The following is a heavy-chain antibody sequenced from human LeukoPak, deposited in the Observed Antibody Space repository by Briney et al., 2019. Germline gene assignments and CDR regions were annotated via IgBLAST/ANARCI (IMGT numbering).Heavy chain of an antibody. CDR2: TSAYNGNT. V-gene: IGHV1-18*01. J-gene: IGHJ4*02. D-gene: IGHD3-22*01. CDR1: GYTFTSYG. Sequence: ASVKVSCKASGYTFTSYGISWVRQAPGQGLEWMGWTSAYNGNTNYAQKLQGRVTMTTDTSTSTAYMELRSLRSDDTAVYYCARAPYYYDSSGYSTFDYWGQGTLVTVSS. CDR3: ARAPYYYDSSGYSTFDY.